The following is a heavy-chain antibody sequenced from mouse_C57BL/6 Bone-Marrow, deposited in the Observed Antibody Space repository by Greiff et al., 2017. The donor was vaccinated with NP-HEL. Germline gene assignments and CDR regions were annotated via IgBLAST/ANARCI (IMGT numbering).Heavy chain of an antibody. CDR1: GYTFTDYN. Sequence: VQLQQSGPELVKPGASVKIPCKASGYTFTDYNMDWVKQSHGKSLEWIGDINPNNGGTIYNQKFKGKATLTVDKSSSTAYMELRSLTSEDTAVYYCARRAIYYGNWYFDVWGTGTTVTVSS. CDR2: INPNNGGT. J-gene: IGHJ1*03. V-gene: IGHV1-18*01. CDR3: ARRAIYYGNWYFDV. D-gene: IGHD2-1*01.